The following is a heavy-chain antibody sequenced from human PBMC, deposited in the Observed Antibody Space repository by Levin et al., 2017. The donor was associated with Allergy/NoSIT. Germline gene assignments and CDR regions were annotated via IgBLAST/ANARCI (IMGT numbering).Heavy chain of an antibody. D-gene: IGHD3-9*01. Sequence: PGGSLRLSCTASGFTFGDYAMSWFRQAPGKGLEWVGFIRSKAYGGTTEYAASVKGRFTISRDDSKSIAYLQMNSLKTEDTAVYYCTRDGDILTGYFAPLDYWGQGTLVTVSS. CDR1: GFTFGDYA. CDR3: TRDGDILTGYFAPLDY. CDR2: IRSKAYGGTT. J-gene: IGHJ4*02. V-gene: IGHV3-49*03.